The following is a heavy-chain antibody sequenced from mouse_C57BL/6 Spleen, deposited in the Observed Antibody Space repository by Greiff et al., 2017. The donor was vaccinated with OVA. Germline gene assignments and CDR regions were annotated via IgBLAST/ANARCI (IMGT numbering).Heavy chain of an antibody. CDR1: GYAFSSSW. J-gene: IGHJ4*01. V-gene: IGHV1-82*01. D-gene: IGHD3-2*02. Sequence: QVQLKESGPELVKPGASVKISCKASGYAFSSSWMNWVKQRPGKGLEWIGRIYPGDGDTNYNGKFKGKATLTADKASSTAYMQLSSLTSEDSAVYFCARRQLRLHYAMDYWGQGTSVTVSS. CDR2: IYPGDGDT. CDR3: ARRQLRLHYAMDY.